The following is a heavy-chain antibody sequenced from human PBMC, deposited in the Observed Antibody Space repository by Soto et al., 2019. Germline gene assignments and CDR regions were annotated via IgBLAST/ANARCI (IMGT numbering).Heavy chain of an antibody. CDR2: ISGSGGST. J-gene: IGHJ2*01. CDR3: AKDRFDISGDSSGYSDL. CDR1: GFTFSSYA. V-gene: IGHV3-23*01. Sequence: EVQLLESGGGLVQPGGSLRLSCAASGFTFSSYAMSWVRQAPGKGLEWVSAISGSGGSTYYADSVKGRFTISRDNSKNTLYLQMNSLRAEDTAVYYCAKDRFDISGDSSGYSDLWGRGTLVTVSS. D-gene: IGHD3-22*01.